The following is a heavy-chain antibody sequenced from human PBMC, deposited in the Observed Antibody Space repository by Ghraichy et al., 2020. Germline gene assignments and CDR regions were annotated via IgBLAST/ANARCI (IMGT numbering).Heavy chain of an antibody. CDR2: VSGYNGNT. V-gene: IGHV3-23*01. J-gene: IGHJ4*01. CDR3: ATLAALDH. Sequence: SCSASGITFSSSAMTWVRQAPGKGLEWVATVSGYNGNTYYADSVKGRFTISRDNSKNTLYLQMNSLRAEDTAEYYCATLAALDHWGQGTLVTVSS. D-gene: IGHD6-13*01. CDR1: GITFSSSA.